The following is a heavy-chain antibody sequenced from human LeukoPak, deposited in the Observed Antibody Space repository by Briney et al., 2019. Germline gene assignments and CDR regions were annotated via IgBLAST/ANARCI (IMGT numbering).Heavy chain of an antibody. V-gene: IGHV3-7*01. J-gene: IGHJ3*02. Sequence: GGSLRLSCEPSGFTFSSHCMSWVRQAPGKGLEWVANIKQDGSEKYYVDSVKGRFTISRDNAKNSLYLQMSILRAADTAVYYCARVRIAVAVSAFDIWGQGTMVTVSS. D-gene: IGHD6-19*01. CDR1: GFTFSSHC. CDR2: IKQDGSEK. CDR3: ARVRIAVAVSAFDI.